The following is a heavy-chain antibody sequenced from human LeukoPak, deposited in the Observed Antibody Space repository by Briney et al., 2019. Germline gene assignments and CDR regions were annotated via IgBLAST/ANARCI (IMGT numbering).Heavy chain of an antibody. D-gene: IGHD6-19*01. CDR2: ISGSGGST. Sequence: GGSLRLSCAASGFTFNNFAMSWVRQAPGKGLEWVCTISGSGGSTFYADSVKGRFPISRDNSKNTLFLQMNSLRVEDTAIYYCAKAGSSGWSSSGGDYWGQGSLVTVSS. V-gene: IGHV3-23*01. J-gene: IGHJ4*02. CDR1: GFTFNNFA. CDR3: AKAGSSGWSSSGGDY.